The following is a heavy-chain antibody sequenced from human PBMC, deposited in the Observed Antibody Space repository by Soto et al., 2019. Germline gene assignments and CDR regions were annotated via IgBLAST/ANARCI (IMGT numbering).Heavy chain of an antibody. V-gene: IGHV1-69*12. CDR3: AILSDSSGYSLFDY. CDR2: IIPIFGTA. D-gene: IGHD3-22*01. J-gene: IGHJ4*02. CDR1: GGTFSSYA. Sequence: QVQLVQSGAEVKKPGSSVKVSCKASGGTFSSYAISWVRQAPGQGLEWMGGIIPIFGTANYAQKFQGRVTITADESTSTAYMELSSLISEDTAVYYCAILSDSSGYSLFDYWGQGTLVTVSS.